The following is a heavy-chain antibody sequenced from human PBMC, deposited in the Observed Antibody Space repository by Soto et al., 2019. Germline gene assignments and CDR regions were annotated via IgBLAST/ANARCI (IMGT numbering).Heavy chain of an antibody. CDR1: GGSISSGGYY. V-gene: IGHV4-31*03. J-gene: IGHJ6*02. CDR3: ARDFTDSSGPTLGMGV. CDR2: IYYSGGT. D-gene: IGHD6-19*01. Sequence: SETLSLTCTVSGGSISSGGYYWSWIRQHPGKGLEWIGYIYYSGGTYYNPSLKSRVTISVDTSKNQFSLKLSSVTAADTAVYYCARDFTDSSGPTLGMGVWGQGTTVTVSS.